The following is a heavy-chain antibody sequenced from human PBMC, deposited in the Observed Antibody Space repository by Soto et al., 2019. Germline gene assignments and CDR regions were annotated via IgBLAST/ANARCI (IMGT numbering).Heavy chain of an antibody. Sequence: EVQLVESGGVVVQPGGSLRLSCAASGFTFDDYSMHWVRQAPGKGLEWVSLISWDGRSTYYADSVKGRFTVSRDNSKSSLELQMNSLTTEDTGFYYCGKDAAVSDYTNRDYWGQGALVTVSS. CDR3: GKDAAVSDYTNRDY. D-gene: IGHD4-4*01. CDR2: ISWDGRST. CDR1: GFTFDDYS. V-gene: IGHV3-43*01. J-gene: IGHJ4*02.